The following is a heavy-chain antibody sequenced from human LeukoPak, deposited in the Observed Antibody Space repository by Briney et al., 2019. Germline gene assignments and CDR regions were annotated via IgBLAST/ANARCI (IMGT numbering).Heavy chain of an antibody. Sequence: ASVKVSCKASGYTFTGYYMHWVRQAPGQGLEWMGIINPSGGSTSYAQKFQGRVTMTRDTSTSTVYMELSSLRSEDTAVYYCARTYYDFWSGHPVPFDPWGQGTLVTVSS. CDR2: INPSGGST. CDR3: ARTYYDFWSGHPVPFDP. CDR1: GYTFTGYY. D-gene: IGHD3-3*01. J-gene: IGHJ5*02. V-gene: IGHV1-46*01.